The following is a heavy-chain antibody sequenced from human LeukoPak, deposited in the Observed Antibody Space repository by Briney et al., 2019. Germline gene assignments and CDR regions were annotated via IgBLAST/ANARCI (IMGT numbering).Heavy chain of an antibody. CDR2: ISSSSSYI. D-gene: IGHD4/OR15-4a*01. J-gene: IGHJ4*02. CDR1: GFTFSNYN. CDR3: ARGSSANSLDY. V-gene: IGHV3-21*01. Sequence: PGGSLRLSCAASGFTFSNYNMNWVRQAPGKGLEWVSSISSSSSYIYYADSVKGRFTISRDNTKNSLYLQMNSLRAEDTAVYYCARGSSANSLDYWGQGTLVTVSS.